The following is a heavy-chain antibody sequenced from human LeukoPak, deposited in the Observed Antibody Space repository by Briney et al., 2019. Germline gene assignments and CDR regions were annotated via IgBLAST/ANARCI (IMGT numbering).Heavy chain of an antibody. CDR3: AGGIAMVRGGDV. J-gene: IGHJ6*04. CDR2: IKQDGSEK. CDR1: GFTVSSNY. V-gene: IGHV3-7*01. D-gene: IGHD3-10*01. Sequence: PGGSLRLSCAASGFTVSSNYMSWVRQAPGKGLEWVANIKQDGSEKNYVDSVKGRFTISRDNAKNSLYLQMYSLRVEDTAVYYCAGGIAMVRGGDVWGKGTTVTVSS.